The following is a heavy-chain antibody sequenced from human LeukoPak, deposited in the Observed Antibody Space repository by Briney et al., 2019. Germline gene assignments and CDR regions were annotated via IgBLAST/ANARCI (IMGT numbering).Heavy chain of an antibody. CDR2: IWSNGNTK. J-gene: IGHJ6*02. CDR1: GFIFSSYG. V-gene: IGHV3-33*01. CDR3: ASQGGLLWFGELSGGMDV. D-gene: IGHD3-10*01. Sequence: GGSLRLSCAASGFIFSSYGMHWVRQAPGKGLEWVAVIWSNGNTKDYADSVKGRFTISRDNSKNTLYLQMNSLRAEDTAVYYCASQGGLLWFGELSGGMDVWGQGTTITVSS.